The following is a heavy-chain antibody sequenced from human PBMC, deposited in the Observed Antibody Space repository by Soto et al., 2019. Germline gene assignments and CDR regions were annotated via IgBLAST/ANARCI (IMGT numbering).Heavy chain of an antibody. Sequence: QEQLVQSGVEVKKPGAAVKISCKASAFPFLRFYIHWVRQAPGQGPQWMGAINPDGGSTTYAQSVRGRVALTRDKYTSTVRMQLSSPRSEDTALYYCASGYYASGSLVSSFGLDVWGHGTTVIVSS. CDR1: AFPFLRFY. J-gene: IGHJ6*02. D-gene: IGHD3-10*01. V-gene: IGHV1-46*01. CDR2: INPDGGST. CDR3: ASGYYASGSLVSSFGLDV.